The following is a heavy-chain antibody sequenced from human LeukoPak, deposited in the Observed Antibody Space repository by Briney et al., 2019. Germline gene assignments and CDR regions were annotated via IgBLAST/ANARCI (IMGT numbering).Heavy chain of an antibody. CDR1: GGSFSDYY. V-gene: IGHV4-34*01. Sequence: SETLSLTCAVYGGSFSDYYWSWIRQPPGKGLEWIGEINHSGSTNYNPSLKSRVTISVDTSKNQFSLKLSSVTAADTAVYYCARGGKTIRFLAVHYMDVWGKGTTVIVS. CDR3: ARGGKTIRFLAVHYMDV. J-gene: IGHJ6*03. CDR2: INHSGST. D-gene: IGHD3-3*01.